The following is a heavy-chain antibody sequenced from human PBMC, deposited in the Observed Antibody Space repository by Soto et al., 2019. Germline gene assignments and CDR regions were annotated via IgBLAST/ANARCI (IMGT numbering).Heavy chain of an antibody. CDR1: GFTFSSYA. D-gene: IGHD3-10*01. CDR3: ARGPGDPTTQHYYYYGMDV. Sequence: QPGGSLRLSCAASGFTFSSYAMHWVRQAPGKGLEWVAVISYDGSNKYYADSVKGRFTISRDNSKNTLYLQMNSLRAEDTAVYYCARGPGDPTTQHYYYYGMDVWGKGTTVTVSS. J-gene: IGHJ6*04. V-gene: IGHV3-30-3*01. CDR2: ISYDGSNK.